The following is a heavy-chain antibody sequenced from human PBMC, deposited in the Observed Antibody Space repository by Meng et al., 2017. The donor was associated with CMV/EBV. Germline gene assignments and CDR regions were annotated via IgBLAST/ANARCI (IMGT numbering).Heavy chain of an antibody. J-gene: IGHJ6*02. V-gene: IGHV1-69*08. CDR1: GDTFNRYT. D-gene: IGHD5-12*01. CDR3: TRQKTPYSGYEYYYYGLDV. CDR2: IIPIVGTV. Sequence: SVKVSCKASGDTFNRYTINWARQAPGQGLEWMGKIIPIVGTVNYAQKFKGRVTISADKLTNTAYMELSSLRSEDTAMYYCTRQKTPYSGYEYYYYGLDVWGQGTTVTVSS.